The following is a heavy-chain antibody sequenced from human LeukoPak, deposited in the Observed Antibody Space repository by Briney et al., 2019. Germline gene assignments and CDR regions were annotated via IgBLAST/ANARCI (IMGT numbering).Heavy chain of an antibody. V-gene: IGHV4-31*03. CDR1: GGFISSGGYY. CDR2: IYYSGST. CDR3: ARGPNYYDSSLFDY. J-gene: IGHJ4*02. Sequence: SETLSLTCTVSGGFISSGGYYWSWIRQHPGKGLEWIGYIYYSGSTYYNPSLKSRVTISVDTSKNQFSLKLSSVTAADTAVYYCARGPNYYDSSLFDYWGQGTLVTVSS. D-gene: IGHD3-22*01.